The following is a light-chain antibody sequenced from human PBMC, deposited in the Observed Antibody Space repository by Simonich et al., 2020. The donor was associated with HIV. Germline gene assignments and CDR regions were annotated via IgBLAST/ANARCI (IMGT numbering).Light chain of an antibody. V-gene: IGKV3-20*01. Sequence: EIVMTQSPATLSVSPGERATLSCRASQSVSSNLAWYQQKPGQAPRLRIYGASSRATGIPDRFSGSGSGTDFTLTIGRLEPEDFAVYYCQQYGSSPFTFVPGTKVDIK. CDR1: QSVSSN. CDR3: QQYGSSPFT. CDR2: GAS. J-gene: IGKJ3*01.